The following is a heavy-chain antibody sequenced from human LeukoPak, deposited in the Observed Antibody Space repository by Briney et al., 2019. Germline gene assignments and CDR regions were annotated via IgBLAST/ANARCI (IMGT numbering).Heavy chain of an antibody. Sequence: ASVTVSCRASNYMFTRYGMSWVRQAPGQGLEWLGIIDPSGGLTSYAQKFQDRVTMSRDVSTTTVDMELRSLTSEDTAVYYCAKDHMFRQRLSGSKGLDSWGQGTLVTVSS. CDR1: NYMFTRYG. J-gene: IGHJ4*02. D-gene: IGHD1-26*01. CDR3: AKDHMFRQRLSGSKGLDS. V-gene: IGHV1-46*01. CDR2: IDPSGGLT.